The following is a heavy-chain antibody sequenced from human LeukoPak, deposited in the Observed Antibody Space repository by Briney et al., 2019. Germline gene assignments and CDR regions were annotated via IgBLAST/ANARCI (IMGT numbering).Heavy chain of an antibody. Sequence: ASVKVSCKASGGTFSSYAISWVRQAPGQGLEWMGGIIPIFGTANYAQKFQGRVTITADESTSTAYMELSSLRSEDTAVYYCARGYCSSTSCLDAFDIWGQGTMVTVSS. CDR1: GGTFSSYA. J-gene: IGHJ3*02. CDR3: ARGYCSSTSCLDAFDI. V-gene: IGHV1-69*13. D-gene: IGHD2-2*01. CDR2: IIPIFGTA.